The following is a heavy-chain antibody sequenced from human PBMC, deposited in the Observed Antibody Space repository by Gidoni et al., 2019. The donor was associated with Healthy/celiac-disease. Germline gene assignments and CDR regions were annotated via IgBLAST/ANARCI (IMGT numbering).Heavy chain of an antibody. CDR2: INAGNGNT. J-gene: IGHJ3*02. D-gene: IGHD2-2*01. V-gene: IGHV1-3*01. Sequence: QVQLVQSGAEVKKPGASVKVSCKASGYTFTSYAMHWVRQAPGQRLEWMGWINAGNGNTKYSQKFQGRVTITRDTSASTAYMELSSLRSEDTAVYYCARRLRKVVPAAMNLIGNAFDIWGQGTMVTVSS. CDR1: GYTFTSYA. CDR3: ARRLRKVVPAAMNLIGNAFDI.